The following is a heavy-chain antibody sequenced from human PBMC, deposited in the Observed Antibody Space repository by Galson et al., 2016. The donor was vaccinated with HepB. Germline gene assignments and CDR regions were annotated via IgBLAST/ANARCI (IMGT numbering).Heavy chain of an antibody. V-gene: IGHV4-4*02. CDR1: GASVSSNG. CDR2: TYHTGST. CDR3: ARHIAVAGTRGFDY. J-gene: IGHJ4*02. Sequence: SETLSLTCAVSGASVSSNGWSWVRQPPGKGLDWIGETYHTGSTNFNPSLMSRVTISLDKSKNQLSLMLTSVTAADTAVYYCARHIAVAGTRGFDYWGQGALVTVSS. D-gene: IGHD6-19*01.